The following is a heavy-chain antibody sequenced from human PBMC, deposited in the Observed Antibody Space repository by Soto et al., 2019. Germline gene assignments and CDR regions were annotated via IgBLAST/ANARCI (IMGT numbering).Heavy chain of an antibody. D-gene: IGHD3-10*01. V-gene: IGHV1-18*01. CDR1: GYTFTSYG. J-gene: IGHJ4*02. CDR2: ISAYNGNT. Sequence: QVQLVQSGAEVKKPGASVKVSCKASGYTFTSYGISWVRQAPGQGLEWMGWISAYNGNTNYAQKLQGRVTITTDTSMSTAYMELRSLGSDDTAVYYCARDRRDGSGSYSTIPGSTFDSWGQGTLVTVSS. CDR3: ARDRRDGSGSYSTIPGSTFDS.